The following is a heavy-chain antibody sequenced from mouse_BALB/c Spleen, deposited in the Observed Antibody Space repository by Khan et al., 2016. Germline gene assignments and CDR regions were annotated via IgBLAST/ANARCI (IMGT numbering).Heavy chain of an antibody. CDR2: INPYNDGT. Sequence: VQLQQSGPELVKPGASVKMSCKASGYTFTSYVMHWVKQKPGQGLEWIGYINPYNDGTKYNEKFKGKATLTSDKSSSTAYMELSSLTSEDSEVYYCARSTMITFFDYWGQGTTLTVSS. D-gene: IGHD2-4*01. CDR1: GYTFTSYV. CDR3: ARSTMITFFDY. V-gene: IGHV1S136*01. J-gene: IGHJ2*01.